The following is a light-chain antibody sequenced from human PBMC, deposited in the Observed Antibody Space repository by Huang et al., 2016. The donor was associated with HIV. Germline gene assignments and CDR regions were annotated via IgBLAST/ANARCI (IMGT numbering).Light chain of an antibody. Sequence: IRMTQFPSSLSASPGDRVTISCRASQDVNNYLAWYQLKPGAPPTLLIYAGSALQSGVPPRFSGNGSGTDFSLNIDCLESEDLAIYYCQQYAAFPLTFGPGT. CDR3: QQYAAFPLT. CDR2: AGS. J-gene: IGKJ5*01. CDR1: QDVNNY. V-gene: IGKV1-8*01.